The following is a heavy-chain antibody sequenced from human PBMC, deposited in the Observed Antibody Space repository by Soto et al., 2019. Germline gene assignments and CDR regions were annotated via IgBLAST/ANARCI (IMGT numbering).Heavy chain of an antibody. D-gene: IGHD3-10*01. CDR1: GYTFTSYG. CDR2: ISAYNGNT. J-gene: IGHJ5*02. V-gene: IGHV1-18*01. CDR3: ARDPGSGFGGYNWFDP. Sequence: QVQLVQSGAEVKKPGASVKVSCKASGYTFTSYGISWVRQAPGQGLEWMGWISAYNGNTNYSQKLQCRVTMTTDTSTSTAYMELRSLRSDDKAVYYCARDPGSGFGGYNWFDPWGPGTLVTVSS.